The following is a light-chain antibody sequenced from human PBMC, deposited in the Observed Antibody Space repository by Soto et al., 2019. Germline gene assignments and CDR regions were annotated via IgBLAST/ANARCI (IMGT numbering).Light chain of an antibody. CDR1: SSDVGGYNY. J-gene: IGLJ1*01. V-gene: IGLV2-11*01. CDR3: CSYAGSYTFRLYV. CDR2: DVS. Sequence: QSALTQPRSVSGSPGQSVTISCTGTSSDVGGYNYVSWYQQHPGKAPKLMIYDVSKRPSGVPDRFSGSKSGNTASLTISGLQAEDEADYYCCSYAGSYTFRLYVFGTGTKLTVL.